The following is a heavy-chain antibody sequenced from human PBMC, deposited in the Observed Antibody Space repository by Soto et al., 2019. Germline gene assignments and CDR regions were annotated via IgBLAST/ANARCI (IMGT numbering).Heavy chain of an antibody. CDR3: AKNSKGYSGSYFDY. CDR1: GFSFSGYA. Sequence: EVQLLECGGGVGQPGGSLRLSCAATGFSFSGYAMSWVRQAAGKGLEWVSTISGSGASTFYADSVKGRFTISRDNSKNTCYLQINSLRAEDTAVYYCAKNSKGYSGSYFDYWGQGTLVTVSS. CDR2: ISGSGAST. D-gene: IGHD1-26*01. V-gene: IGHV3-23*01. J-gene: IGHJ4*02.